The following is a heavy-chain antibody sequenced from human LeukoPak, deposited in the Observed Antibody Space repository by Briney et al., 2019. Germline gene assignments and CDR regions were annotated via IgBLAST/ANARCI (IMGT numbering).Heavy chain of an antibody. J-gene: IGHJ3*02. CDR1: GYSFTSYW. CDR3: ARQGSSGSYTLDAFDI. CDR2: IYPGDSDT. D-gene: IGHD1-26*01. Sequence: GESLKISCKGSGYSFTSYWIGWVRQMPGKGLEWMGIIYPGDSDTRYSPSFQGQVTISADKSISTAYLQWSSLKASDTAMYYCARQGSSGSYTLDAFDIWGQGTMVTVSS. V-gene: IGHV5-51*01.